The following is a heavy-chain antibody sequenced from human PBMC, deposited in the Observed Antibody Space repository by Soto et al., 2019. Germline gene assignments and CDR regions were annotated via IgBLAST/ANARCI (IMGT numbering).Heavy chain of an antibody. J-gene: IGHJ4*02. CDR1: GGSISSGGYY. CDR3: ARLYSYGPLRY. Sequence: QVQLRESGPGLVKSSQTQSLTCTVSGGSISSGGYYWSWLRQHPGKGLEWIGYIYYSGSTYYNPSLKSRVTISVDTSKNQFSLKLSSLTAADTAVYYCARLYSYGPLRYWGQGTLVTVSS. D-gene: IGHD5-18*01. CDR2: IYYSGST. V-gene: IGHV4-31*03.